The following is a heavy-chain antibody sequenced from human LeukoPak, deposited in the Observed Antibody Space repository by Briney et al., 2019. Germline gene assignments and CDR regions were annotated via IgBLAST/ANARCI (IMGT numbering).Heavy chain of an antibody. CDR2: IIPIFGTA. V-gene: IGHV1-69*06. J-gene: IGHJ6*04. CDR1: GGTFSSYA. D-gene: IGHD3-10*01. Sequence: GASVKVSCKASGGTFSSYAISWVRQAPGQGLEWMGGIIPIFGTANYAQKFQGRVTITADKSTSTAYMELSSLRSEDTAVYYCARDLRPLLLWSGEFEYYYYYYGMDVWGKGTTVTVSS. CDR3: ARDLRPLLLWSGEFEYYYYYYGMDV.